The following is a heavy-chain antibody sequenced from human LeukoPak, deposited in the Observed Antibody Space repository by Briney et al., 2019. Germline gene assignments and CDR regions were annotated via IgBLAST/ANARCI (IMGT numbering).Heavy chain of an antibody. Sequence: GGSLRLSCAASGFTFSSYGMHWVRQAPGKGLEWVAFIRYDGSNKYYADSVKGRFTISRDNTKNSLYLQMNSLRAEDTAVYYCARDLPSYSGSYYDYWGQGTLVTVSS. CDR2: IRYDGSNK. CDR1: GFTFSSYG. V-gene: IGHV3-30*02. J-gene: IGHJ4*02. D-gene: IGHD1-26*01. CDR3: ARDLPSYSGSYYDY.